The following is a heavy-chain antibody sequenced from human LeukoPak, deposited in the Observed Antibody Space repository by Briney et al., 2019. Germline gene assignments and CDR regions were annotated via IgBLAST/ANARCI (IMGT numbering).Heavy chain of an antibody. CDR1: GFTFSSYG. CDR2: INHSGST. CDR3: ARILSTGYPDY. J-gene: IGHJ4*02. D-gene: IGHD2/OR15-2a*01. Sequence: PGGSLRLSCAASGFTFSSYGMSWVRQAPGKGLEWIGEINHSGSTNYNPSLKSRVTISVDTSKNQFSLKLSSVTAADTAVYYCARILSTGYPDYWGQGTLVTVSS. V-gene: IGHV4-34*01.